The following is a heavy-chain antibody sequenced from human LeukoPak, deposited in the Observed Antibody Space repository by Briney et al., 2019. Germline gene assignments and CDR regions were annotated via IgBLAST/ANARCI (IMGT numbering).Heavy chain of an antibody. CDR2: IKQDGSEK. D-gene: IGHD4-17*01. CDR3: ARDYGDYVFDP. J-gene: IGHJ5*02. Sequence: GGSLRLSCAASGSTFSSYWMSWVRPAPGKGLEWVANIKQDGSEKYYVDSVKGRFTISRDNAKNSLYLQMNSLRAEDTAVYYCARDYGDYVFDPWGQGTLVTVSS. CDR1: GSTFSSYW. V-gene: IGHV3-7*03.